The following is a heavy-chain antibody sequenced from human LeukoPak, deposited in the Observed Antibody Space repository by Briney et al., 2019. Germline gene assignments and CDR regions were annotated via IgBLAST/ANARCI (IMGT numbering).Heavy chain of an antibody. V-gene: IGHV1-69*13. D-gene: IGHD2-2*02. CDR3: AACSTSCYNDYYYGMDV. CDR2: IIPIFDTA. J-gene: IGHJ6*02. Sequence: GASVKVSCKASGGTFSSYSISWVRQAPGQGLEWMGGIIPIFDTADYAQKFQGRVTITADESTSTAYMELSSLRSEDTAVYYCAACSTSCYNDYYYGMDVWGQGTTVTVSS. CDR1: GGTFSSYS.